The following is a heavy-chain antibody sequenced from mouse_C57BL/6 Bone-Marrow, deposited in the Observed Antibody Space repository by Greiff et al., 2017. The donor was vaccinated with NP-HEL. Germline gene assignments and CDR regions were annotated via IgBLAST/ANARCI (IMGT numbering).Heavy chain of an antibody. CDR3: TRETAQATPFAY. V-gene: IGHV5-9-1*02. CDR2: ISSGGDYI. D-gene: IGHD3-2*02. Sequence: EVKLMESGEGLVKPGGSLKLSCAASGFTFSSYAMSWVRQTPEKRLEWVAYISSGGDYIYYADTVKGRFTISRDNARNTLYLQMSSLKSEDTAMYYCTRETAQATPFAYWGQGTLVTVSA. J-gene: IGHJ3*01. CDR1: GFTFSSYA.